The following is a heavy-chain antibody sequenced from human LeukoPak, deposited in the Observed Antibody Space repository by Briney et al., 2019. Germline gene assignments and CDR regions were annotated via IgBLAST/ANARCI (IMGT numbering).Heavy chain of an antibody. J-gene: IGHJ5*02. CDR2: IWYDGSNK. CDR3: ARGRYCSKTNCYGDNWFDP. Sequence: GGSLRLSCAAPGIPFSSFGMHWLRQAPGKGLEWVAFIWYDGSNKYYADSVKGRFTISRDNSKNTLYLQMNSLTAEDTAVYYCARGRYCSKTNCYGDNWFDPWGQGTLVTVSS. V-gene: IGHV3-33*01. CDR1: GIPFSSFG. D-gene: IGHD2-2*01.